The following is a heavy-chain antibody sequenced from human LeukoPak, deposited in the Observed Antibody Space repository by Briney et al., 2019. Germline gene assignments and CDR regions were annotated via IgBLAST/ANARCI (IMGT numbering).Heavy chain of an antibody. D-gene: IGHD2-21*02. CDR2: IYYSGST. V-gene: IGHV4-59*06. CDR3: ARGPLFSWFDP. CDR1: GGSISSYY. Sequence: SETLSLICTVSGGSISSYYWSWIRQHPGKGLEWIGYIYYSGSTYYNPSLKSRVTISVDTSKNQFSLKLSSVTAADTAVYYCARGPLFSWFDPWGQGTLVTVSS. J-gene: IGHJ5*02.